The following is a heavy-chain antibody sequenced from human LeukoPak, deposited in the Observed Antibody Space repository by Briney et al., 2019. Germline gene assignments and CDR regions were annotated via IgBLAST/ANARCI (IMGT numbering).Heavy chain of an antibody. CDR2: TSGSGDDT. V-gene: IGHV3-23*01. CDR3: AKDNDPPGIYYYYGMDV. D-gene: IGHD3-10*01. CDR1: GFTFSSYG. J-gene: IGHJ6*02. Sequence: GGSLRLSCVASGFTFSSYGMSWVRQAPGKGLEWVSSTSGSGDDTYYADSVKGRFTISRDNSKNTLYLQMNSLRAEDTAVYYCAKDNDPPGIYYYYGMDVWGQGTTVTVSS.